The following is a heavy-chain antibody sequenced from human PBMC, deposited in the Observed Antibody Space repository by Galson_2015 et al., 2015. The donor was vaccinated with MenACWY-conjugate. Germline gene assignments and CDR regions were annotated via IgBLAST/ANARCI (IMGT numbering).Heavy chain of an antibody. D-gene: IGHD2-2*01. V-gene: IGHV3-48*01. CDR2: ISSGSGTI. CDR1: GFTFRTYS. J-gene: IGHJ5*02. CDR3: ASGLGYCSSTCCS. Sequence: SLRLSCAASGFTFRTYSMNWVRQAPGKGLEWVSYISSGSGTIYYADSVKGRFTISRDNAKNSLYLQMNSLRAEDTAVYYCASGLGYCSSTCCSWGQGTLVTVSS.